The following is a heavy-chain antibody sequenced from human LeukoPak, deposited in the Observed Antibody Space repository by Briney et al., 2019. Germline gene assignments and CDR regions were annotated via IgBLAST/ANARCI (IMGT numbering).Heavy chain of an antibody. CDR1: GGSIRGYY. CDR2: MYYSGST. V-gene: IGHV4-59*01. D-gene: IGHD1-1*01. CDR3: ARNWNDYYYYMDV. J-gene: IGHJ6*03. Sequence: SETLSLTCTVSGGSIRGYYWSEGPHPPGEGLERIVYMYYSGSTNYNPSLKSRVTISVDTYKNQFSLKLSSVTAADTAVYYCARNWNDYYYYMDVWGKGTTVTVFS.